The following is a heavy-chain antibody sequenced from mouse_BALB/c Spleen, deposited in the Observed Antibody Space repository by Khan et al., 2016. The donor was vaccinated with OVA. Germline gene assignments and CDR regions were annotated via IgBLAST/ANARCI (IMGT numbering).Heavy chain of an antibody. D-gene: IGHD1-2*01. CDR2: IDPATRNN. J-gene: IGHJ4*01. CDR1: GFNIKDTY. Sequence: VQLQQSGAEIVKPGASVNLSCTASGFNIKDTYIHWVKQRPKQGLEWIGRIDPATRNNKYDPKFQDKATIKADTSSNTAYLHLSSLTSEDTAVXYCARTWIHYYGSYVLDYWGQGTSPTGSS. CDR3: ARTWIHYYGSYVLDY. V-gene: IGHV14-3*02.